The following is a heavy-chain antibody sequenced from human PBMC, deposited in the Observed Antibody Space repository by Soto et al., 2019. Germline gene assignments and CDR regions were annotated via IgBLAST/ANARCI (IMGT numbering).Heavy chain of an antibody. CDR1: GGSISSSSYY. J-gene: IGHJ6*02. V-gene: IGHV4-39*01. Sequence: PSETLSLTCTVSGGSISSSSYYWGWIRQPPGKGLEWIGSIYYSGSTYYNPSLKSRVTISVDTSKNQFSLKLSSATAADTAVYYCARHLPNWLWSYYGMDVWGQGTTVTVSS. CDR2: IYYSGST. D-gene: IGHD5-18*01. CDR3: ARHLPNWLWSYYGMDV.